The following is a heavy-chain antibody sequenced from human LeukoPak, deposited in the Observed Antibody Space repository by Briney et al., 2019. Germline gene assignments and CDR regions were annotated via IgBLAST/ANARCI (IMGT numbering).Heavy chain of an antibody. CDR3: ARAAHFYSNAFDI. J-gene: IGHJ3*02. CDR2: ISNDGSNK. V-gene: IGHV3-30*14. CDR1: GFTFSSYA. D-gene: IGHD6-13*01. Sequence: PGRSLRLSCAASGFTFSSYAMHWVRQAPGKGLEWVALISNDGSNKYYAASVKGRFTISRDNSKNTLFLQMYSLRDEDTAVYYCARAAHFYSNAFDIWGLGTMVTVSS.